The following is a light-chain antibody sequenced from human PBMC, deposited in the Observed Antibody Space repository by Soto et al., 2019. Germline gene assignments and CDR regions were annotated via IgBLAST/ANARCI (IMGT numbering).Light chain of an antibody. CDR3: QQYYSYPLT. Sequence: AIRMTQAPSSFSASTGDTVTITSLASHGISSYLAWYQQKPGKAPKLLIYAASTLQSGVPSRFSGSGSGTDFTLTISCLQSEDFATYYCQQYYSYPLTFGGGTKVDI. CDR2: AAS. J-gene: IGKJ4*01. CDR1: HGISSY. V-gene: IGKV1-8*01.